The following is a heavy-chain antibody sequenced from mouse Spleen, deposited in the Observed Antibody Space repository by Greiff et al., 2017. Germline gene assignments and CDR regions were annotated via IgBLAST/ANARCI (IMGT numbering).Heavy chain of an antibody. CDR3: ARSYYYGRGYFDV. CDR1: GYSFTGYY. Sequence: VQLQQSGPELVKPGASVKISCKASGYSFTGYYMNWVKQSPEKSLEWIGEINPSTGGTTYNQKFKAKATLTVDKSSSTAYMQLKSLTSEDSAVYYCARSYYYGRGYFDVWGTGTTVTVSS. J-gene: IGHJ1*03. D-gene: IGHD1-1*01. V-gene: IGHV1-42*01. CDR2: INPSTGGT.